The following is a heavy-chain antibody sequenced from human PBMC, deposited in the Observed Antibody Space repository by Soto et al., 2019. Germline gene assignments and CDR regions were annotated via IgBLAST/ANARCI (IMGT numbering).Heavy chain of an antibody. D-gene: IGHD2-15*01. CDR2: IIPIFGTA. CDR3: ARPGADCSGGSCYSRTTVTLDY. V-gene: IGHV1-69*13. Sequence: ASVKVSCKASGGTFSSYAISWVRQAPGQGLEWMGGIIPIFGTANYAQKFQGRVTITADESTSTAYMELSSLRSEDTAVYYCARPGADCSGGSCYSRTTVTLDYWGQGTLVTVSS. CDR1: GGTFSSYA. J-gene: IGHJ4*02.